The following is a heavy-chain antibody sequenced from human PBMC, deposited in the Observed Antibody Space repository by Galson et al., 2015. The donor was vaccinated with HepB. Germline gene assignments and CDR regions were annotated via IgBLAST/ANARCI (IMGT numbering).Heavy chain of an antibody. J-gene: IGHJ4*02. CDR2: IYNATET. CDR1: GFSVSADY. CDR3: AAPRCLAGFY. Sequence: SLRLSCAASGFSVSADYMSWVRQAPGKGLEWVSVIYNATETYYAESMKGRLAISKDIAKNVLYLQMNNVGVEDTAVYYCAAPRCLAGFYWGQGVRVSVSS. V-gene: IGHV3-53*01. D-gene: IGHD2-2*01.